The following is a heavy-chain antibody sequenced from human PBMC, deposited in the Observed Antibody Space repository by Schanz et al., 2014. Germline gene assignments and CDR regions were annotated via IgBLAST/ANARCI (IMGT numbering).Heavy chain of an antibody. CDR2: IIHDGSEK. D-gene: IGHD6-13*01. J-gene: IGHJ4*02. CDR1: GFTFSKAW. Sequence: EVQLVESGGGLVKPGGSLRLSCAASGFTFSKAWMSWVRQAPGKGLEWVANIIHDGSEKFYVDSVKGRFTISRDNAKNSLYLQMDALRAEDTAVYYCARDLRNSRPSYYDHWGQGTLVTVSA. V-gene: IGHV3-7*01. CDR3: ARDLRNSRPSYYDH.